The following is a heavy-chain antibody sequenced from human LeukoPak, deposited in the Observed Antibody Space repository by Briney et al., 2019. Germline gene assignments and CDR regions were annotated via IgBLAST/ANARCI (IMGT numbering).Heavy chain of an antibody. V-gene: IGHV4-59*01. Sequence: SETLSLTCTVSGGSISSYYWTWIRQPPGKGLEWIGYIYYSGSTNYNPSLKSRVTVSVDSSKNQFSLILTSVTSADTAVYFCARHSGVDWSAPWGQGTLVTVSS. J-gene: IGHJ5*02. CDR3: ARHSGVDWSAP. CDR2: IYYSGST. D-gene: IGHD2-21*01. CDR1: GGSISSYY.